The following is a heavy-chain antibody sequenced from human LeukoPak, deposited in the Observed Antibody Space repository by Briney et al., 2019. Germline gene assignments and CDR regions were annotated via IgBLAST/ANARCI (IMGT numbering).Heavy chain of an antibody. D-gene: IGHD3-16*01. CDR2: IYTSGST. CDR1: GGSISSYY. J-gene: IGHJ5*02. V-gene: IGHV4-4*07. Sequence: SETLSLTCTVSGGSISSYYWSWIRQPAGKGLEWSGRIYTSGSTDYNPSPKSRVTMSVDTSKNQFSLKLSTVTAADTGVYYCARDWGTTGEVKFDPWGQGTLVSVSS. CDR3: ARDWGTTGEVKFDP.